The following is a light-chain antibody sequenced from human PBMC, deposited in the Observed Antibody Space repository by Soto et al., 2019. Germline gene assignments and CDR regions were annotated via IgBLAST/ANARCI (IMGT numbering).Light chain of an antibody. CDR2: GAS. J-gene: IGKJ4*01. Sequence: IQLTQSPSSLSASVGDSVTITCRASQGITSDLAWYQQKPGKAPNLLIYGASTLQSGVPSRFSGSGSGTDVTLTINSLQAEEFATYYCQQTRSYPSTFGGGTKVDIK. V-gene: IGKV1-9*01. CDR1: QGITSD. CDR3: QQTRSYPST.